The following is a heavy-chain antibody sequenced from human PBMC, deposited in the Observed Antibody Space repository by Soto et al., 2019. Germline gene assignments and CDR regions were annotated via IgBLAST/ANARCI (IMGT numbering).Heavy chain of an antibody. D-gene: IGHD2-21*02. CDR1: GFSFSSHW. CDR2: IKQEGNEK. J-gene: IGHJ4*02. Sequence: GGSLRLSCAASGFSFSSHWMVWVRQRPGKGLEWVANIKQEGNEKSYGDSVKGRFTVSRDNAQKSLYLQMTSLRVEDTAMYYCARGGDSYIDYWGQGVLVTVSS. CDR3: ARGGDSYIDY. V-gene: IGHV3-7*03.